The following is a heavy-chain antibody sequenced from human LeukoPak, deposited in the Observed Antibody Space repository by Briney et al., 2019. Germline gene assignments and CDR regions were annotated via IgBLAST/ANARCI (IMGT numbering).Heavy chain of an antibody. D-gene: IGHD4/OR15-4a*01. CDR3: AGGADGAFDI. Sequence: SETLSLTCTVSGASISNFYWSWIRQPPGKGLDWLGYIYYSGSTNYNPSLKSRVTISVDTSKNQFSLKLSSVTAADTAVYYCAGGADGAFDIWGQGTMVTVSS. CDR1: GASISNFY. V-gene: IGHV4-59*12. CDR2: IYYSGST. J-gene: IGHJ3*02.